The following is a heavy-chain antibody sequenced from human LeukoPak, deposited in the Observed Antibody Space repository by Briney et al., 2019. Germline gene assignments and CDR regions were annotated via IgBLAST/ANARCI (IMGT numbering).Heavy chain of an antibody. CDR1: GYTFTSYG. CDR2: INPSGGST. D-gene: IGHD4-23*01. CDR3: AREGKGIAD. Sequence: ASVKVSCKASGYTFTSYGISWVRQAPGQGLEWMGIINPSGGSTSYAQKFQGRVTMTRDTSTSTVYMELSSLRSEDTAVYYCAREGKGIADWGQGTLVTVSS. V-gene: IGHV1-46*01. J-gene: IGHJ4*02.